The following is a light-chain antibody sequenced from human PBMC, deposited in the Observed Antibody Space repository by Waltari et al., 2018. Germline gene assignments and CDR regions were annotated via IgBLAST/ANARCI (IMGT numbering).Light chain of an antibody. J-gene: IGLJ3*02. V-gene: IGLV1-47*01. Sequence: QSVLTQPPSASGTPGQRVTISCSGSSSNIGSNYLYWYQQLPGAAPKLLIYRNNQRPSGGPDRFSGSKSGTSASLAISGLRSEDEADYYWAAWDDSLSGRVFGGGTKLTVL. CDR2: RNN. CDR1: SSNIGSNY. CDR3: AAWDDSLSGRV.